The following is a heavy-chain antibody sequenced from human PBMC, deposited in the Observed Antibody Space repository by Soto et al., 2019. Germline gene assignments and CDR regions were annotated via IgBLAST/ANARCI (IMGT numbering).Heavy chain of an antibody. CDR3: ARDPNVDFLGAFDF. Sequence: EVQLLEPGGGLVQPGGSVRLSCTASGFTFSRFFMSWVRQTPGKGLEWVSGIGANGGDTHYPDSVEGRFIISRDNSKNTLYLQMNSLRVEDTAVYFCARDPNVDFLGAFDFWGQKTVVTVSS. CDR1: GFTFSRFF. CDR2: IGANGGDT. J-gene: IGHJ3*01. V-gene: IGHV3-23*01. D-gene: IGHD5-12*01.